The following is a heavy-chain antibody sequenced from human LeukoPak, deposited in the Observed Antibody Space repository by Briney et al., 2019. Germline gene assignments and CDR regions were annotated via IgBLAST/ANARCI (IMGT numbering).Heavy chain of an antibody. CDR1: GFTFGDYA. J-gene: IGHJ3*02. Sequence: PGGSLRLSCTASGFTFGDYAMSWLRQAPGKGLERVGFIRSKAYGGTTEYAASVKGRFTISRDDSKSIAYLQMNSLKTEDTAVYYCTRDSDYGGAFDIWGQGTMVTVSS. CDR3: TRDSDYGGAFDI. D-gene: IGHD4-23*01. V-gene: IGHV3-49*03. CDR2: IRSKAYGGTT.